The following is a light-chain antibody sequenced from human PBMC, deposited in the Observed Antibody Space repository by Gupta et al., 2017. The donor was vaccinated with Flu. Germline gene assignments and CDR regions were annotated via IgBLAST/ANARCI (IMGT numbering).Light chain of an antibody. V-gene: IGLV2-14*03. Sequence: SITISCIGTSTDIGTYNFVSWYQQHPGKAPKLMLYDVGNRPSGVSTRFSASKSGTTASLTISGLQAEDEADYYCNSYTSSSTYVFGTGTKVTVL. J-gene: IGLJ1*01. CDR3: NSYTSSSTYV. CDR1: STDIGTYNF. CDR2: DVG.